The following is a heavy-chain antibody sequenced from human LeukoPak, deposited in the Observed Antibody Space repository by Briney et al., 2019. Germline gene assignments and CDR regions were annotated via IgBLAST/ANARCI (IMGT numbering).Heavy chain of an antibody. CDR3: ASERIYYDSSGYYYFDY. Sequence: GASVKVSCKASGGTFSSYAISWVRQAPGQGLEWMGGIIPIFGTANYAQKFQGRVTITADGSTSTAYMELSSLRSEDTAVYYCASERIYYDSSGYYYFDYWGQGTLVTVSS. D-gene: IGHD3-22*01. CDR2: IIPIFGTA. J-gene: IGHJ4*02. CDR1: GGTFSSYA. V-gene: IGHV1-69*13.